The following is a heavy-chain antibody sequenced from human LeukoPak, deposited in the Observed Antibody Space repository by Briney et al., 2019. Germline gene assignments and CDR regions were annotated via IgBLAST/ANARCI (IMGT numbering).Heavy chain of an antibody. CDR3: AKESGFGGYYYYYMAV. D-gene: IGHD3-22*01. Sequence: GGSLRLSCAASGFTFSNYAMSWVRQAPGKGLEWVSSISGSGGTTHYADSVKGRFTISRDSSKDTLYPQMNGLGAEDTAVYYCAKESGFGGYYYYYMAVWGKGTTVTVSS. CDR2: ISGSGGTT. J-gene: IGHJ6*03. CDR1: GFTFSNYA. V-gene: IGHV3-23*01.